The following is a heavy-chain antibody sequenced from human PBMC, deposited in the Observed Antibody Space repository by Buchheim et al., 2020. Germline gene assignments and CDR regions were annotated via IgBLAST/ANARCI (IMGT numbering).Heavy chain of an antibody. CDR1: GGSFSGYY. CDR3: ARPRGLGPNWFDP. Sequence: QVQLQQWGAGLLKPSETLSLTCAVYGGSFSGYYWSWIRQPPGKGLEWIGEINHSGSTNYNPSLKSRVTISVDTSKNQFSLKLSSVTAADTAVYYCARPRGLGPNWFDPWGQGTL. J-gene: IGHJ5*02. D-gene: IGHD6-19*01. CDR2: INHSGST. V-gene: IGHV4-34*01.